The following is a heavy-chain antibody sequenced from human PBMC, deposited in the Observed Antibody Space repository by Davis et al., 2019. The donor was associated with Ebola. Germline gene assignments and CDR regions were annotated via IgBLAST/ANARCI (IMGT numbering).Heavy chain of an antibody. D-gene: IGHD4-17*01. CDR1: GFTLSSYG. CDR3: ARDGGNDYGDYVRFVDY. J-gene: IGHJ4*02. V-gene: IGHV3-33*01. Sequence: GGSLRPPCAAPGFTLSSYGMHWVRKAPGKGPEWVAVIWYDGSNKYYADSVKGRFTISRDNSKNTLYLQMNSLRAEDTAVYYWARDGGNDYGDYVRFVDYWGQGTLVTVSS. CDR2: IWYDGSNK.